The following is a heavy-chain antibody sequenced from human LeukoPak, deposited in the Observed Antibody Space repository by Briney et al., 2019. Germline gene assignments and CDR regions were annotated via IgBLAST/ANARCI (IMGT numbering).Heavy chain of an antibody. CDR3: ARRDLKDWYFDL. CDR1: GGSISSYY. J-gene: IGHJ2*01. V-gene: IGHV4-39*01. Sequence: SETLSLTCTISGGSISSYYWGWIRQPPGKGLEWIGSTYYSGSIYYNPSLKSRVTISVDTSKNQFSLKVSSVTAADTAVYYCARRDLKDWYFDLWGRGTLVTVSS. CDR2: TYYSGSI.